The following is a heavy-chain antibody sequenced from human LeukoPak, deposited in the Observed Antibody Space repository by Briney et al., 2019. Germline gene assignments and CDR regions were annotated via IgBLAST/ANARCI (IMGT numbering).Heavy chain of an antibody. J-gene: IGHJ4*02. CDR1: GFIFRSYA. V-gene: IGHV3-23*01. D-gene: IGHD3-10*01. Sequence: GGSLRLSCAASGFIFRSYAMSWVRQAPGKGLEWVSGISGSGGSTYYADSVKGRFTISRDNSKSTLYSQMNSLRAEDTGVYYCAKDGEIWGQGTLVTVSS. CDR3: AKDGEI. CDR2: ISGSGGST.